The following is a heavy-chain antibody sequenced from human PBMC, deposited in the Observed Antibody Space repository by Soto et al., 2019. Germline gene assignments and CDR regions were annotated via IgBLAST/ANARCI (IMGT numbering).Heavy chain of an antibody. D-gene: IGHD5-18*01. CDR1: GYTFTSSA. CDR3: AADRGTAMAHDAFDI. CDR2: IVVGSGNT. V-gene: IGHV1-58*02. J-gene: IGHJ3*02. Sequence: SVKVSCKASGYTFTSSAMQWVRQARGQRLEWIGWIVVGSGNTNYAQKFQERVTITRDMSTSTAYMELSSLRSEDTAVYYCAADRGTAMAHDAFDIWGQGTMVTVSS.